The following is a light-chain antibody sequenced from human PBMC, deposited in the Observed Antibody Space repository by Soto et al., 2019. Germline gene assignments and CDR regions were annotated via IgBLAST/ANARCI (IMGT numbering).Light chain of an antibody. J-gene: IGKJ1*01. CDR3: QQYNTYSGT. CDR2: KAS. CDR1: QSISSW. Sequence: DIQMTQSPSTLSAYVGDRVTITCRASQSISSWLAWYQQKPGKAPKLLIYKASSLQSGVPSRLSGSGSGTEFTLTISSLQPDDFATYYCQQYNTYSGTFGQGTKVEIK. V-gene: IGKV1-5*03.